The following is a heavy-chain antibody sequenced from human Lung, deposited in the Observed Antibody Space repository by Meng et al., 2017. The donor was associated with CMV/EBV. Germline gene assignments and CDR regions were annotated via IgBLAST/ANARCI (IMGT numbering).Heavy chain of an antibody. D-gene: IGHD3-10*02. Sequence: SETXSLXCAVSGGVINVYYWSWIRQPPGKGLEWVGSISYDGTTSYNPSLNSRVTISLDTSKSQFSLKLTSVTAADTALYYCAGLLPSGKYVHHWFDPWGQGXLVTFSS. CDR1: GGVINVYY. CDR3: AGLLPSGKYVHHWFDP. CDR2: ISYDGTT. J-gene: IGHJ5*01. V-gene: IGHV4-59*12.